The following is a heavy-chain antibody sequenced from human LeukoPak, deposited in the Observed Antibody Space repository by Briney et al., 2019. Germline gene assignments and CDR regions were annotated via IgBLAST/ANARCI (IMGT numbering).Heavy chain of an antibody. CDR3: SRGGANDL. Sequence: PSETLSLTCTVPGGSITSDYWSWIRQPAGKGLEWMGRIFTSGSTSYNPSLKSRVTMSLDTSKNQFYLKLSSVTAADTAVYFCSRGGANDLWGQGTLVTVSS. J-gene: IGHJ5*02. D-gene: IGHD3-16*01. CDR2: IFTSGST. V-gene: IGHV4-4*07. CDR1: GGSITSDY.